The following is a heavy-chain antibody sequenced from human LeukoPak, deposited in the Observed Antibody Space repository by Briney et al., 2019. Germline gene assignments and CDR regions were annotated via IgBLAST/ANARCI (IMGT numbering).Heavy chain of an antibody. CDR2: IYYSGST. CDR3: ARDKWEPRYAFDI. V-gene: IGHV4-59*12. CDR1: GGSISSYY. J-gene: IGHJ3*02. D-gene: IGHD1-26*01. Sequence: SETLSLTCTVSGGSISSYYWSWIRQPPGKGLEWIGYIYYSGSTNYNPSLKSRVTISVDTSKNQFSLKLSSVTAADTAVYYCARDKWEPRYAFDIWGQGTMVTVSS.